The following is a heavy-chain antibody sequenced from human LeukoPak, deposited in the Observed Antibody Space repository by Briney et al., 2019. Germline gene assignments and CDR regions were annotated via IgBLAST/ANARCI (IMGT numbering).Heavy chain of an antibody. V-gene: IGHV3-9*01. Sequence: GGSLRLSCAASGFTFDDYAMHWVRQAPGKGLEWVSGISWNSGSIGYADSVKGRFTISRDNAKNSLYLQMNSLRAEDTALYYCAKDMVGWGSSWYLHNKVTDAFDIWGQGTMVTVSS. CDR1: GFTFDDYA. J-gene: IGHJ3*02. CDR3: AKDMVGWGSSWYLHNKVTDAFDI. D-gene: IGHD6-13*01. CDR2: ISWNSGSI.